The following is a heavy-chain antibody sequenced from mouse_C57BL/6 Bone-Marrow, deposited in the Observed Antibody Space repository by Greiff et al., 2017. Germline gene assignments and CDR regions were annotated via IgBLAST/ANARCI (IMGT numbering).Heavy chain of an antibody. CDR1: GFTFSSYA. Sequence: DVHLVESGGGLVKPGGSLKLSCAASGFTFSSYAMSWVRQTPEKRLEWVATISDGGSYTYYPDNVKGRFTISRDNAKNNLYLQMSHLKSEDTAVYYCARGYSGIRAWFAYWGQGTLVTVSA. V-gene: IGHV5-4*01. CDR3: ARGYSGIRAWFAY. CDR2: ISDGGSYT. D-gene: IGHD1-1*01. J-gene: IGHJ3*01.